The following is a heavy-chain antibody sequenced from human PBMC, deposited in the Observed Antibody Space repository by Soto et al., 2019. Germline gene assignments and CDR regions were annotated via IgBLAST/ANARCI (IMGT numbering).Heavy chain of an antibody. J-gene: IGHJ4*02. CDR2: IWYDGSNK. CDR3: ARDRGRDFTAFYF. V-gene: IGHV3-33*01. CDR1: GFTFSSYG. Sequence: QVQLVESGGGVVQPGRSLRLSCAASGFTFSSYGMHWVRQAPGKGLEWVAVIWYDGSNKYYADSVKGRFTISRDNSQNTLYLQMNSLRAEDTAVFYCARDRGRDFTAFYFWGQGTLVTVSS.